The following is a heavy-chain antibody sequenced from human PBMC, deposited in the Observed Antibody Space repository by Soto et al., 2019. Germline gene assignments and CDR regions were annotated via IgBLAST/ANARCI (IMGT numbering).Heavy chain of an antibody. CDR1: GFSLPTRGMR. CDR3: GRIHNSASDSGPFDS. D-gene: IGHD5-12*01. V-gene: IGHV2-70*04. J-gene: IGHJ4*02. CDR2: IDWDDDK. Sequence: SGPTLVNPPQTVTLTCTFSGFSLPTRGMRVSLVRQPPGKALEWLARIDWDDDKFYRTSMKNRLTISKDTSQNQVVLIMTNVDPVDTATYYCGRIHNSASDSGPFDSGGQ.